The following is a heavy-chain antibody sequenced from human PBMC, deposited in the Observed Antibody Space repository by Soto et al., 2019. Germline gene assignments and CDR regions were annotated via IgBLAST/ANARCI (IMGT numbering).Heavy chain of an antibody. J-gene: IGHJ5*02. CDR2: INPTSGAT. Sequence: QVQLVQSGAEVREPGASVKVSCEASGYTFTAYYIHWVRQAPEQGLEWMGWINPTSGATEYAQKFQGRVTMTRNTSIRTAYMELTSLRSDDTAVYYCAREEGFRITIDRGRYFDPWGQGTLVTVSS. D-gene: IGHD3-10*01. V-gene: IGHV1-2*02. CDR1: GYTFTAYY. CDR3: AREEGFRITIDRGRYFDP.